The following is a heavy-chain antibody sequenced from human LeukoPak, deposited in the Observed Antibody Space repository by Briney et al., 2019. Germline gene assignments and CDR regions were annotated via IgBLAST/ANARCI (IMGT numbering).Heavy chain of an antibody. CDR1: GFTFSSAW. Sequence: GGSLRLSCAASGFTFSSAWMTWVRQAPGKGLEWVATIKDDGSDKYYVDSVKGRFTISRDNAKKSLWLQMNSLRVEDTAMYYCADLGSRDWGQGTLVTVSS. V-gene: IGHV3-7*01. D-gene: IGHD3-16*01. CDR3: ADLGSRD. J-gene: IGHJ4*02. CDR2: IKDDGSDK.